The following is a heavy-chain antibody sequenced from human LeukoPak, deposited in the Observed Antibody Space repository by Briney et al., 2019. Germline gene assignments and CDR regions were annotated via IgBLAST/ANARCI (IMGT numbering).Heavy chain of an antibody. V-gene: IGHV3-30*04. Sequence: PGGSLRLSCAASGFTFSSYAMHWVRQAPGKGLEWVAVISYDGSNKYYADSVKGRFTISRDNSKNTLYLQMNSLRAEDTAVYYCAKDGFFGTGNWFDTWGQGTLVTVSS. D-gene: IGHD1-14*01. CDR3: AKDGFFGTGNWFDT. J-gene: IGHJ5*02. CDR1: GFTFSSYA. CDR2: ISYDGSNK.